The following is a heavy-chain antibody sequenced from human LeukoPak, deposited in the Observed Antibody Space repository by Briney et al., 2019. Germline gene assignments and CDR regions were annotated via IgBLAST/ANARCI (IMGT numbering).Heavy chain of an antibody. V-gene: IGHV3-9*01. CDR2: ISGNEDSV. Sequence: PGGSLRLSCAASGFTFETYAMHWVRHTPGKGLEWVSGISGNEDSVAYADSVKGRFTISRDNAKNSLFLQMNSLRPGDTAFYYCAKDATGYYYYPYFYSWGQGTLVTVSS. CDR3: AKDATGYYYYPYFYS. J-gene: IGHJ4*02. D-gene: IGHD3-22*01. CDR1: GFTFETYA.